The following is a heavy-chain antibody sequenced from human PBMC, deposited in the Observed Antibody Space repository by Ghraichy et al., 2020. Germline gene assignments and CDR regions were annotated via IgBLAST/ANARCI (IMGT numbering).Heavy chain of an antibody. CDR1: GGSISSDY. CDR2: VYNNGTT. D-gene: IGHD3-22*01. V-gene: IGHV4-59*01. J-gene: IGHJ6*03. CDR3: ARGDNSGHYYYYYYMDV. Sequence: SETLSLTCTVSGGSISSDYCNWTRQRPRRGLAWNGYVYNNGTTNYNPPLNSRVTITKDTSNNQFSLRLSSGTAADTAVYYCARGDNSGHYYYYYYMDVWGKGTTVTVSS.